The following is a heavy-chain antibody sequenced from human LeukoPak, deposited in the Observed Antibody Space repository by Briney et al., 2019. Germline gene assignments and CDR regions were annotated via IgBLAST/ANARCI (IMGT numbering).Heavy chain of an antibody. CDR2: ISGSGGST. D-gene: IGHD3-10*01. V-gene: IGHV3-23*01. J-gene: IGHJ4*02. Sequence: PGGSLRLSCAASGFTFISYAMSWVRQAPGKGLEWVSAISGSGGSTYYADSVKGRFTISRDNSKNTLYLQMNSLRAEDTAVYYCAKDPYGSGRSYFDYWGQGSLVTVSS. CDR3: AKDPYGSGRSYFDY. CDR1: GFTFISYA.